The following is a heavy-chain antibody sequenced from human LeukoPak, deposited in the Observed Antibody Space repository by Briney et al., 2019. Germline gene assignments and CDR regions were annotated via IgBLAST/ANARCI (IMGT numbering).Heavy chain of an antibody. Sequence: PGGSLRLSCAASGFTFSDYGMHWVRQAPGKGLEWVAVISYDGSNKYSADSVKGRFTISRDNSKNTLYLQMNSLRAEDTAVYYCAKDEDYGGNSGIDYWGQGTLVTVSS. CDR3: AKDEDYGGNSGIDY. J-gene: IGHJ4*02. CDR1: GFTFSDYG. CDR2: ISYDGSNK. V-gene: IGHV3-30*18. D-gene: IGHD4-23*01.